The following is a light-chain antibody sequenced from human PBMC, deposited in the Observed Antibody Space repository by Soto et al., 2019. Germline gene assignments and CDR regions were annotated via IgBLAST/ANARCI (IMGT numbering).Light chain of an antibody. J-gene: IGLJ1*01. Sequence: QSVLTQPASVSGSPGQSVTISCAGTSSDVAGYNFVSRYQQHPGKAPQLMIYDVSSRPSGVSNRFSGSKSGNTASLTISGLQAEDEADYYCSSYTSSYTYVFGTGTKVTVL. V-gene: IGLV2-14*03. CDR2: DVS. CDR3: SSYTSSYTYV. CDR1: SSDVAGYNF.